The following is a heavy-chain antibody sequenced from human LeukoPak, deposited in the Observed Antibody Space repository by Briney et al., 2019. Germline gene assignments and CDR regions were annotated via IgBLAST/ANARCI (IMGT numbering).Heavy chain of an antibody. CDR3: ARVPYSSSWYIYGQAFDM. CDR2: ISYDGSNK. CDR1: GFTFSSYA. Sequence: GRSLRLSCAASGFTFSSYAMHWVRQAPGKGLEWVAVISYDGSNKYYADSVKGRFTISRDNSKNTLYLQMNSLRAEDTAVDYCARVPYSSSWYIYGQAFDMWGQGTMVTVSS. D-gene: IGHD6-13*01. J-gene: IGHJ3*02. V-gene: IGHV3-30*04.